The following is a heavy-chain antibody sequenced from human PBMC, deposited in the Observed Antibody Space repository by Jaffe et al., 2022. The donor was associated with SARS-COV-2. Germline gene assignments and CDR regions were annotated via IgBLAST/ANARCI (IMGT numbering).Heavy chain of an antibody. Sequence: QLQLQESGPGLVKPSETLSLTCTVSGGSISSSSYYWGWIRQPPGKGLEWIGSIYYSGSTYYNPSLKSRVTISVDTSKNQFSLYLRSVTAADAAVYYCVRGHPFSSSWFLDSWGQGTLVTVSS. D-gene: IGHD6-13*01. CDR2: IYYSGST. CDR3: VRGHPFSSSWFLDS. J-gene: IGHJ4*02. CDR1: GGSISSSSYY. V-gene: IGHV4-39*01.